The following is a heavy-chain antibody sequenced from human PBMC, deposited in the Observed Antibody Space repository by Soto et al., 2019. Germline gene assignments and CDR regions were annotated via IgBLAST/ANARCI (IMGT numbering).Heavy chain of an antibody. D-gene: IGHD3-10*02. CDR2: ISTTSTYI. CDR3: VRDYVMDV. Sequence: GGSLRLSCAASGFTFSGGAMNWVRQAPGKGLEWVSSISTTSTYIYYADSVKGRFTISRDNAKNSLHLQMNSLRAEDTAVYYCVRDYVMDVWGQGTTVTVSS. V-gene: IGHV3-21*01. CDR1: GFTFSGGA. J-gene: IGHJ6*02.